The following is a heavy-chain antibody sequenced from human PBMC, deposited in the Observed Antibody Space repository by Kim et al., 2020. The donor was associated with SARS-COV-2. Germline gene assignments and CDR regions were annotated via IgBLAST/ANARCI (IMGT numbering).Heavy chain of an antibody. CDR2: IYPGDSDT. Sequence: GESLQISCKGSGYSFTSYWIGWVRQMPGKGLEWMGIIYPGDSDTRYSPSFQGQVTISADKSISTAYLQWSSLKASDTAMYYCARPMTVTTPGRDYYYYGMDVWGQGTTVTVSS. J-gene: IGHJ6*02. D-gene: IGHD4-4*01. CDR3: ARPMTVTTPGRDYYYYGMDV. CDR1: GYSFTSYW. V-gene: IGHV5-51*01.